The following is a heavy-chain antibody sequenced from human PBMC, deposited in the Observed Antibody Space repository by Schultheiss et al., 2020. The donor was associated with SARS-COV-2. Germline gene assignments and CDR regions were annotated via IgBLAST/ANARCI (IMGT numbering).Heavy chain of an antibody. V-gene: IGHV3-64D*06. CDR1: GFTFSSYA. J-gene: IGHJ6*02. CDR3: VKSQYYYGSGSYSTYYYYYGMDV. Sequence: GGSLRLSCSASGFTFSSYAMHWVRQAPGKGLEYVSAISSNGGSTYYADSVKGRFTISRDNSKNTLYLQMSSLRAEDTAVYYCVKSQYYYGSGSYSTYYYYYGMDVWGQGTTVTVSS. CDR2: ISSNGGST. D-gene: IGHD3-10*01.